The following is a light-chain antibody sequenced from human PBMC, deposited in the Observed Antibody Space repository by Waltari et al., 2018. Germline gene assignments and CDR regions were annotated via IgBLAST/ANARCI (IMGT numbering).Light chain of an antibody. CDR3: QQYGNSPWT. J-gene: IGKJ1*01. V-gene: IGKV3-20*01. Sequence: EIVLTQSPDTLSLSPGERATLSCRASQTIKDNYLSWFQHRRGQPPRLLFFRASDRATGIPDRFTASRAGTDFSLTISGPEPEDFAVYYCQQYGNSPWTFGHGTRVEMK. CDR1: QTIKDNY. CDR2: RAS.